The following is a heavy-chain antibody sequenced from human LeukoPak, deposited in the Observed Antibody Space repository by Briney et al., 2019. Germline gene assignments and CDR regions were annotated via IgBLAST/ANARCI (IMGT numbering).Heavy chain of an antibody. CDR3: ARRAPYSSGPFDY. V-gene: IGHV3-66*01. D-gene: IGHD6-19*01. CDR1: GFTFSSNY. CDR2: IYRGGST. J-gene: IGHJ4*02. Sequence: GGSLRLSCAASGFTFSSNYMSWVRQAPGKGLEWVSVIYRGGSTYYADSVKGRFTISRDNSKNTLYLQMNNLRAEDTAVYYCARRAPYSSGPFDYWGQGTLVTVSS.